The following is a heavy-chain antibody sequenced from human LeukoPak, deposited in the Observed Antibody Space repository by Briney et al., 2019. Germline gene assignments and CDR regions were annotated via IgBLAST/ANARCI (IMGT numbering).Heavy chain of an antibody. CDR3: ARETGSAVGSTDFDY. V-gene: IGHV3-30-3*01. CDR1: GFTFSSYA. D-gene: IGHD4-17*01. CDR2: ISYDGSNK. Sequence: GGSLRLSCAASGFTFSSYAMHWVRQAPGKGLEWVAVISYDGSNKYYADSVKGRFTISRDNSKNTLYLQMNSLRAEDTAVHYCARETGSAVGSTDFDYWGQGTLVTVSS. J-gene: IGHJ4*02.